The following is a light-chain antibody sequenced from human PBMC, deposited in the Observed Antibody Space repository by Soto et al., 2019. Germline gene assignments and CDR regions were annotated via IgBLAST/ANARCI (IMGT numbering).Light chain of an antibody. CDR1: SSNIGAGYD. J-gene: IGLJ3*02. CDR3: QSYDNSLSGVM. V-gene: IGLV1-40*01. Sequence: QSVLTQTPSVSGAPGQRVTISCTGSSSNIGAGYDVHWYQQLPGTAPKLLIYLNSNRPSGVPDRFSGSKSGTSASLAITRLQAEDEADYYCQSYDNSLSGVMFDGGTKVTVL. CDR2: LNS.